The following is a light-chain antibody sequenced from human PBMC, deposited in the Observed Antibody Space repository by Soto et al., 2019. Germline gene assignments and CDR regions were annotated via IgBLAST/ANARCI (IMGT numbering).Light chain of an antibody. J-gene: IGKJ2*01. CDR2: AAA. Sequence: DIQMTQSPSSVSASVGDRVTITCRASQGISNWLAWYQQKPGKAPKLLIYAAASVQSGVPARFSGSGSGTDFTLTISRLQHEDFATYSCQQDNSFTYALGQGTKLEIK. CDR1: QGISNW. CDR3: QQDNSFTYA. V-gene: IGKV1-12*02.